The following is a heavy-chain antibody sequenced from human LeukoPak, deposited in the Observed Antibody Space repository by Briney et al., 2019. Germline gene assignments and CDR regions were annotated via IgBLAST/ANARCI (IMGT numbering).Heavy chain of an antibody. CDR1: GYTFTGYY. J-gene: IGHJ3*02. Sequence: ASVKVSCKASGYTFTGYYMHWVRQAPGQGLEWMGRINPNSGGTNYAQKFQGRVTMTRDTSISTAYLELSRLRSDDTALYYCARDGNGYYYDSSAILGDAFDIWGQGTMVTVSS. D-gene: IGHD3-22*01. CDR3: ARDGNGYYYDSSAILGDAFDI. CDR2: INPNSGGT. V-gene: IGHV1-2*06.